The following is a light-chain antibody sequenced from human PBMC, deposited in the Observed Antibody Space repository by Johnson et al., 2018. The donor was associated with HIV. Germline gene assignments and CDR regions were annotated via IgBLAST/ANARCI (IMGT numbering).Light chain of an antibody. CDR3: GTWDSSLSGYV. CDR1: RSNIGDNF. V-gene: IGLV1-51*01. J-gene: IGLJ1*01. CDR2: DNS. Sequence: QAVLTQPPSVSAAPGQKVTISCSGNRSNIGDNFVSWYQHLPGTAPKLLVYDNSKRPSGIPDRFSATKSGTSATLCITGLQTGDEADYYCGTWDSSLSGYVFGTGTKVTVL.